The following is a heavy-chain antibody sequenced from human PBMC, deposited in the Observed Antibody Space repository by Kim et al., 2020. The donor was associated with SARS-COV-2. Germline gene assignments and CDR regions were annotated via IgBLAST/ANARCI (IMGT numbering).Heavy chain of an antibody. Sequence: GGSLRLSCAASGFTFSDYYMSWIRQAPGKGLEWVSYISSSSSYTNYADSVKGRFTISRDNAKNSLYLQMNSLRAEDTAVYYCARGGYDYVWGSYRDYYYYYGMDVGGQGTTVTVSS. CDR1: GFTFSDYY. CDR2: ISSSSSYT. J-gene: IGHJ6*02. D-gene: IGHD3-16*02. CDR3: ARGGYDYVWGSYRDYYYYYGMDV. V-gene: IGHV3-11*05.